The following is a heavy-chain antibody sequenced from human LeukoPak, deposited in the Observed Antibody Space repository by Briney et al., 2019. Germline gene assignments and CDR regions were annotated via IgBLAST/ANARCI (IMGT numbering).Heavy chain of an antibody. V-gene: IGHV6-1*01. CDR3: SRGSAFDC. Sequence: SQTPSLTSAISGDSVSSNNAALNLVRQSPSRGLEWLGRTYYRSKWFNDYAVSVKSRITINPDTSKNQFSLQLNSVTPEDTAVYYCSRGSAFDCWGQGTLVTVSS. CDR1: GDSVSSNNAA. J-gene: IGHJ4*02. CDR2: TYYRSKWFN.